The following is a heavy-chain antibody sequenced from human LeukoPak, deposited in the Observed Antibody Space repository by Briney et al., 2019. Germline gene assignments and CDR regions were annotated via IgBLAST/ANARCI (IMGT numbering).Heavy chain of an antibody. CDR2: ILTSGNT. Sequence: SETLSLTCTVSGAAASIYDWSWVRLPAGKGLEWIGRILTSGNTNYNPSLKNRVTVSMDTSKNQVSLRLTSVTAADTAVYYCARDRPYYYAMDVWGQGITVTVSS. D-gene: IGHD6-6*01. CDR1: GAAASIYD. J-gene: IGHJ6*02. CDR3: ARDRPYYYAMDV. V-gene: IGHV4-4*07.